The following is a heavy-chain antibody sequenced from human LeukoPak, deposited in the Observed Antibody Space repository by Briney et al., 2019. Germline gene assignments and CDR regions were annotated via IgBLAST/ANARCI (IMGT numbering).Heavy chain of an antibody. Sequence: GGSLRLSCAASGFTVSSNHMSWVRQAPGKGLEWGSVIYSGGSTYYADSVKGRFTISRDNSKNTLYLQMNSLRAEDTAVYYCARVMVTGYYDAFDIWGQGTMVTVSS. CDR1: GFTVSSNH. D-gene: IGHD3-9*01. J-gene: IGHJ3*02. V-gene: IGHV3-53*01. CDR2: IYSGGST. CDR3: ARVMVTGYYDAFDI.